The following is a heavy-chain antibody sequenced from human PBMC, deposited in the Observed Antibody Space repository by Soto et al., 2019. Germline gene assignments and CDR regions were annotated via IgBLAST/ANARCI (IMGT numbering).Heavy chain of an antibody. D-gene: IGHD5-12*01. Sequence: EVQLLESGGGLVQPGGSLRLYCAASGFTFSTSGMSWVRQAPGRGLEWISVISGSGTSTYYADSVKGRFTISRDNSKNTLYLQMNSLRAEDTAVYYCAKGGWLRHSDCWGQGTLVNVSS. CDR2: ISGSGTST. CDR3: AKGGWLRHSDC. V-gene: IGHV3-23*01. CDR1: GFTFSTSG. J-gene: IGHJ4*02.